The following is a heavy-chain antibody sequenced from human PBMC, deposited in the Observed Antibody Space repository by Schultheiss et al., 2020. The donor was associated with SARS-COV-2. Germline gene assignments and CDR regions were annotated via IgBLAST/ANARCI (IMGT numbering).Heavy chain of an antibody. D-gene: IGHD4-17*01. Sequence: SETLSLTCAVFGESFSGFSWTWIRQSPGKGLEWIGQVSHSGGTHFNPSLKRRVTISVDRSKNQFSLKLSSVTAADTAVYYCARVPYGDPYWYFDLWGRGTLVTVSS. J-gene: IGHJ2*01. CDR3: ARVPYGDPYWYFDL. V-gene: IGHV4-34*01. CDR1: GESFSGFS. CDR2: VSHSGGT.